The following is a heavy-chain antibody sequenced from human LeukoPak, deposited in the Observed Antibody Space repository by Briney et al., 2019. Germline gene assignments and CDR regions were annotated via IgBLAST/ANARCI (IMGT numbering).Heavy chain of an antibody. J-gene: IGHJ4*02. D-gene: IGHD3-10*01. CDR3: ARTQYYYGSGSPFDY. Sequence: SETLSLTCTVSGYSISTGYYWGWVRQPPGKRLEWIGTVYHSGSTYYNPSLRSRAAISVDTSRNQFSLKLSSVTAADTAVYYCARTQYYYGSGSPFDYWGQGTLVTVSS. CDR1: GYSISTGYY. CDR2: VYHSGST. V-gene: IGHV4-38-2*02.